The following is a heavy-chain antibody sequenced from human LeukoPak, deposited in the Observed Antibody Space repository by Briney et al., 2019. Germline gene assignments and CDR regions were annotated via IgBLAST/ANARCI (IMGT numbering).Heavy chain of an antibody. CDR3: ATELISSGGIDY. CDR1: GGSISSGDYY. J-gene: IGHJ4*02. Sequence: SQTLSLTCTVSGGSISSGDYYWSWIRQPRGKGLEWIGYIYYSGSTYYNLSLKSRVTISVYTSKNQFSLKLSSVTAADTAVYYCATELISSGGIDYWGQGTLVTVSS. V-gene: IGHV4-30-4*01. CDR2: IYYSGST.